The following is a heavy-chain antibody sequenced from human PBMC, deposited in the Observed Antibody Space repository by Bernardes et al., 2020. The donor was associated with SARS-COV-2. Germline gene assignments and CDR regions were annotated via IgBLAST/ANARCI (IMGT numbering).Heavy chain of an antibody. CDR3: AKDGSSGPLDY. CDR2: ISYDGSNK. V-gene: IGHV3-30*18. D-gene: IGHD6-6*01. Sequence: GGSPRLSCAASGFTFSSYGMHWVRQGPGKGLEWVAGISYDGSNKYYADSVKGRFTISRDNSKNTLYLQMNSLRAEDTAVYYCAKDGSSGPLDYWGQGTLVTVSS. J-gene: IGHJ4*02. CDR1: GFTFSSYG.